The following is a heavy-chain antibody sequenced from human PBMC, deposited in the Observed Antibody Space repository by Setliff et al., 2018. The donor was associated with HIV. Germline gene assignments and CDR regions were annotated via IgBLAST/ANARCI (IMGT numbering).Heavy chain of an antibody. J-gene: IGHJ4*02. D-gene: IGHD2-2*01. CDR2: IYYSGST. CDR3: ASPGGYCSSTSCHSFDY. Sequence: SETLSLTCTVSGDSINSGNYYWSWIRQHPGKGLEWIGYIYYSGSTYYSPSLKSRVTISVDTSKNQFSLKLRSVTAADTALYYCASPGGYCSSTSCHSFDYWGQGTLVTVSS. V-gene: IGHV4-30-4*08. CDR1: GDSINSGNYY.